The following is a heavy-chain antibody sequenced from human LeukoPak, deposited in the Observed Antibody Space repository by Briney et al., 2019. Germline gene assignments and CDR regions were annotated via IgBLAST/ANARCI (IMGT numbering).Heavy chain of an antibody. Sequence: SETLSLTCAVYGGFFSGYYWSWIRQPPGKGLEWIGEINHSGSTNYNPSLKSRVTISVDTSKNQFSLKLSSVTAADTAVYYCARVSIPIGYCSSTSCYHYYYGMDVWGQGTTVTVSS. CDR3: ARVSIPIGYCSSTSCYHYYYGMDV. V-gene: IGHV4-34*01. CDR1: GGFFSGYY. CDR2: INHSGST. D-gene: IGHD2-2*01. J-gene: IGHJ6*02.